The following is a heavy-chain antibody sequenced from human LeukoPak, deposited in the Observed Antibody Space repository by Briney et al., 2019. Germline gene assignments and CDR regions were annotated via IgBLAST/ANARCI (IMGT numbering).Heavy chain of an antibody. J-gene: IGHJ6*02. Sequence: SVKVSCKASGGTFSSYSISWVRQAPGQGLEWMGGIIPIFDTADYAQKFQGRVTITADESTSTAYMELSSLRSEDTAVFYCARISLGAIWGYHYGMDVWGQGTTVTVSS. D-gene: IGHD1-26*01. CDR3: ARISLGAIWGYHYGMDV. V-gene: IGHV1-69*13. CDR2: IIPIFDTA. CDR1: GGTFSSYS.